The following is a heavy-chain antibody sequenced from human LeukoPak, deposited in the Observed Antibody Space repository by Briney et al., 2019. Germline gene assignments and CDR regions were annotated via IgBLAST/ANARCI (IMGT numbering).Heavy chain of an antibody. CDR1: GYTFTGYY. V-gene: IGHV1-2*06. J-gene: IGHJ4*02. CDR2: INPNSGGT. CDR3: ARRGYCSSTSCYSYVDY. D-gene: IGHD2-2*02. Sequence: ASVKVSCKASGYTFTGYYMHWVRQAPGQGLEWMGRINPNSGGTNYAQKFQGRVTMTRDTSISTAYMELSRLRSDDTAVYYCARRGYCSSTSCYSYVDYWGQGTLVTVSS.